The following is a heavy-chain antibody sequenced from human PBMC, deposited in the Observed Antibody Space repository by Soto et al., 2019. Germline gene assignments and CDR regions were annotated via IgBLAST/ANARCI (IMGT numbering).Heavy chain of an antibody. CDR3: ATDLLELRPLNN. D-gene: IGHD1-7*01. Sequence: ASVKVSCKVSGYTLTELSMHWVRQAPGKGLEWMGGFDPEDGETIYAQKFQGRVTMAEDTSTDTAYMELSSLRSEDTAVYYCATDLLELRPLNNWGQGTLVTVSS. CDR1: GYTLTELS. V-gene: IGHV1-24*01. CDR2: FDPEDGET. J-gene: IGHJ4*02.